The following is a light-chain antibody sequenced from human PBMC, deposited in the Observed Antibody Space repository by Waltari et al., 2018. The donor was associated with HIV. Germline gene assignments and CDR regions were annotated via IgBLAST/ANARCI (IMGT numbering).Light chain of an antibody. CDR1: QGISSY. V-gene: IGKV1-9*01. J-gene: IGKJ1*01. CDR2: EAS. CDR3: QQLDRYPRT. Sequence: DIQLTQSPSFLSASVGDRVTITCRASQGISSYLAWYQQKSGKAPKLLIYEASTLQIGVPSRFSGSGFGTELTLTISSRHPEDFATYSCQQLDRYPRTFGQGTKVEIK.